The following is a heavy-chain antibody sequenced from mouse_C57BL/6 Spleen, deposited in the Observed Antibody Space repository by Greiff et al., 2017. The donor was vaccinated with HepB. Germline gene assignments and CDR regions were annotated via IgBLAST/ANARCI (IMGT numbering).Heavy chain of an antibody. CDR2: IYPGSGST. D-gene: IGHD1-1*02. V-gene: IGHV1-55*01. Sequence: QVQLQQPGAELVKPGASVKMSCKASGYTFTSYWINWVKQRPGQGLEWIGDIYPGSGSTTYNEKFKSTSTLTVDTSSSTAYMQLSSLTSEDSAVYYCARLATMARDAMDYWGQGTSVTVSS. CDR1: GYTFTSYW. CDR3: ARLATMARDAMDY. J-gene: IGHJ4*01.